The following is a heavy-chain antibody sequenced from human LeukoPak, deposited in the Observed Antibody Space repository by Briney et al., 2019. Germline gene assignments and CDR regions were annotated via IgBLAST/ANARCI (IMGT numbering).Heavy chain of an antibody. D-gene: IGHD2-2*01. CDR2: ISYDGSNK. J-gene: IGHJ4*02. Sequence: PGRSLRLSCAASGFTFSSYGMHWVRQAPGKGLEWVAVISYDGSNKYYADSVKGRFTISRDNSKNTLYLQMNSLRAEDTAVYYCAKVGHRYCSSTSCYGFSYFDYWGQGNPGHRLL. V-gene: IGHV3-30*18. CDR3: AKVGHRYCSSTSCYGFSYFDY. CDR1: GFTFSSYG.